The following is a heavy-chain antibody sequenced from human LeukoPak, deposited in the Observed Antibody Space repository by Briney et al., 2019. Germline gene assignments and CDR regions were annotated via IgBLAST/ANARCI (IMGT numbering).Heavy chain of an antibody. CDR1: GYTFTSYG. CDR3: ARDIPMYYYGSSGNSRYYFDY. CDR2: ISAYNGNT. D-gene: IGHD3-22*01. J-gene: IGHJ4*02. V-gene: IGHV1-18*01. Sequence: ASVKVSCKASGYTFTSYGISWVRQAPGQGLEWMGWISAYNGNTNYAQKLQGRVTMTTDTSTSTAYMELRSLRSDDTAVYYCARDIPMYYYGSSGNSRYYFDYWGQGTLVTVSS.